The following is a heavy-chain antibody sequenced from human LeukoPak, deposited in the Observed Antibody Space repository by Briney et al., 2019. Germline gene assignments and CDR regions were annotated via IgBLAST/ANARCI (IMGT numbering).Heavy chain of an antibody. CDR1: GYSFPNYW. Sequence: KRGESLKISCKGSGYSFPNYWIAWVRQMPGKGLEWMGIIYPGDSDTRYSPSFQGQVTISADKSISTAYLQWSSLKASDTAMYYCAREGRDEELLLGLGAFDIWGQGAMVTVSS. D-gene: IGHD1-26*01. CDR2: IYPGDSDT. V-gene: IGHV5-51*01. J-gene: IGHJ3*02. CDR3: AREGRDEELLLGLGAFDI.